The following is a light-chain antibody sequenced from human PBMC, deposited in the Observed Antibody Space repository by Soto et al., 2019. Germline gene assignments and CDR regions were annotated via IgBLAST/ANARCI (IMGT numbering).Light chain of an antibody. V-gene: IGLV2-23*01. CDR3: SSDAGRRWV. CDR1: TSDVGIYNL. CDR2: EGD. Sequence: QSALTQPASVSGSPGQSITISCSGTTSDVGIYNLVSWYQQHPGKAPKLVIYEGDKRPSGVSNRFSGSRSGNTASLTISGHQSEDEDYYYCSSDAGRRWVFGGGTQLTVL. J-gene: IGLJ3*02.